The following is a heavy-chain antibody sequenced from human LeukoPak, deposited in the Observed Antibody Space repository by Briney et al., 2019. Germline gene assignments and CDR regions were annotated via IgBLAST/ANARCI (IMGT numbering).Heavy chain of an antibody. D-gene: IGHD3-16*02. CDR2: INHSGST. CDR3: ARGLRAAFGGVIMLTRTYYFDY. V-gene: IGHV4-34*01. CDR1: GGSFSGYY. Sequence: SETLSLTCAVYGGSFSGYYRSWIRQPSGKGLEWIVEINHSGSTNYNPSLKSRVTISVDTSKNQFSLKLSSVTAADTAVYYCARGLRAAFGGVIMLTRTYYFDYWGQGTLVTVSS. J-gene: IGHJ4*02.